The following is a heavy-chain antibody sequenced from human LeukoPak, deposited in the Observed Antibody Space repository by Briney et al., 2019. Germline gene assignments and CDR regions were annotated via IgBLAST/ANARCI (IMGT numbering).Heavy chain of an antibody. V-gene: IGHV1-46*01. CDR2: ISPSGGST. CDR3: ARDLGLSVTTRGFDY. Sequence: ASVKASFKASGYTFTSYYIHWVRQAPGQGLEWMGIISPSGGSTSYAEKFQGKVTMTRDTSTSTVYMDLSSLRSEDTAVYYCARDLGLSVTTRGFDYWGQGTLVTVSS. CDR1: GYTFTSYY. D-gene: IGHD4-17*01. J-gene: IGHJ4*02.